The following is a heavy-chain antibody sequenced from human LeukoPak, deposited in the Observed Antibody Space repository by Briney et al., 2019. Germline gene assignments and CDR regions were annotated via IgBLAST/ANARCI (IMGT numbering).Heavy chain of an antibody. D-gene: IGHD6-13*01. CDR3: ARRYSSSWYKGGVDY. V-gene: IGHV1-8*01. Sequence: ASVKVSCKASGYTFTSYDINWVRQATGEGLEWMGWMNANSGNTGYAQKFQGRGTMTRNTSISTAYMELSSLRSEDTAVYYCARRYSSSWYKGGVDYWGQGTLVTVSS. CDR2: MNANSGNT. CDR1: GYTFTSYD. J-gene: IGHJ4*02.